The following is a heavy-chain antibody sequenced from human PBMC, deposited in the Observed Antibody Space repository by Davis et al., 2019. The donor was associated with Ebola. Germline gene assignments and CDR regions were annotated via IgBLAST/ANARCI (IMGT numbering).Heavy chain of an antibody. CDR2: INPHNGNT. CDR1: GYTFTTYG. CDR3: ARAQFPTTSDH. Sequence: ASVLVSCKASGYTFTTYGITWVRQAPGQGLEWMGWINPHNGNTNYAQNVQGRVIMTSDTATTTAYMEVGSLRSDDTAVYYCARAQFPTTSDHWGQGTLVTVSS. D-gene: IGHD1-1*01. J-gene: IGHJ4*02. V-gene: IGHV1-18*04.